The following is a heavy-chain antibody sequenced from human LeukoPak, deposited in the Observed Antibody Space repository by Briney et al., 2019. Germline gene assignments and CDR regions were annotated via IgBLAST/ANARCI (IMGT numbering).Heavy chain of an antibody. V-gene: IGHV3-74*01. J-gene: IGHJ4*02. CDR1: GSYW. CDR3: ARSSGIDY. Sequence: GGSLRLSCAASGSYWMHWVRQAPGKGLVWVSRINSDGSSTSYADSVKGRFTISRDNAKNTLYLQMNSLRAEDTAVYYCARSSGIDYWGQGTLVTVSS. CDR2: INSDGSST. D-gene: IGHD6-6*01.